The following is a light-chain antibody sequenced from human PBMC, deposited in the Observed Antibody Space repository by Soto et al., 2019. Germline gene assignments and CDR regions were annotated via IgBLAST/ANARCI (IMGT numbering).Light chain of an antibody. CDR2: RAS. Sequence: EIVLTQSPGTLSLSPGERATLSCRASQTISSSFLAWYQQKPGQAPRLLIYRASRRAPGIPDRFSGSGSWTDFTLSISRLEPEDCAVYYRHQFGSSPPDTFGPGTKVEIK. CDR3: HQFGSSPPDT. V-gene: IGKV3-20*01. J-gene: IGKJ3*01. CDR1: QTISSSF.